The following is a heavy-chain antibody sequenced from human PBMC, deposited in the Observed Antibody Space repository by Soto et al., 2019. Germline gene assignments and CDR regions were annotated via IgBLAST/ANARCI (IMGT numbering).Heavy chain of an antibody. CDR1: GFTFSSYG. V-gene: IGHV3-30*18. Sequence: HPGGSLRLSCAASGFTFSSYGMHWVRQAPGKGLEWVAVISYDGSNKYYADSVKGRFTISRDNSKNTLYLQMNSLRAEDTAVYYCAKDLWRFGEFTGGMDVWGQGTTVTVSS. CDR3: AKDLWRFGEFTGGMDV. CDR2: ISYDGSNK. J-gene: IGHJ6*02. D-gene: IGHD3-10*01.